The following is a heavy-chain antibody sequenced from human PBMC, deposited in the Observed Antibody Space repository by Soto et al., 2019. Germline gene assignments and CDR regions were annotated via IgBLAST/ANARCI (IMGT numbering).Heavy chain of an antibody. Sequence: GGSLRLSCAASGFTFSSYSMNWVRQAPGKGLEWVSSISSSSSYIYYADSVKGRFTISRDNAKNSPYLQMNSLRAEDTAVYYCARDQPGYSYGYGLGYWGQGTLVTVSS. CDR2: ISSSSSYI. CDR3: ARDQPGYSYGYGLGY. J-gene: IGHJ4*02. D-gene: IGHD5-18*01. CDR1: GFTFSSYS. V-gene: IGHV3-21*01.